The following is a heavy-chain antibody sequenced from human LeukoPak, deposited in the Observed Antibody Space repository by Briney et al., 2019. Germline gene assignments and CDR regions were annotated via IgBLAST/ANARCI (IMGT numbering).Heavy chain of an antibody. CDR3: AHRPRDGYVEQINYFDY. Sequence: SGPTLVKPTQTLTPTCTFSGFSLSTSGVGVGWIRQPPGKALEWLSLIYWNDDKRYSPSLKSRLTITKDTSKNQVVLTMTNMDPVDTATYYCAHRPRDGYVEQINYFDYWGQGTLVTVSS. CDR2: IYWNDDK. V-gene: IGHV2-5*01. CDR1: GFSLSTSGVG. D-gene: IGHD5-24*01. J-gene: IGHJ4*02.